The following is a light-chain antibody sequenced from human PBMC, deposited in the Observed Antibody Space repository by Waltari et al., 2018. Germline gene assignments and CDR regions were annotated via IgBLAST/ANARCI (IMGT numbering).Light chain of an antibody. V-gene: IGLV2-14*01. CDR3: SSYTSSNTPVV. CDR2: EVS. Sequence: QSALTQPASVSGSPGQSITISCTGTSSDVGGYNYVSWYQQHPGKAPKRMIYEVSNRPSGVSNRFSGSKSGNTASLTISGLQAEDEADYYCSSYTSSNTPVVFGGGTKLTVL. J-gene: IGLJ2*01. CDR1: SSDVGGYNY.